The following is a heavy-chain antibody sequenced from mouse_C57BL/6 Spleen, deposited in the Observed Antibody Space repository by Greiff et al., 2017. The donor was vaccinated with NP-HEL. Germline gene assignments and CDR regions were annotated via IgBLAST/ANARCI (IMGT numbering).Heavy chain of an antibody. CDR3: ARSFITTKDYFDY. J-gene: IGHJ2*01. D-gene: IGHD1-1*01. Sequence: EVQLQQPGPELVKPGASVKISCKASGYSFTDYNMNWVKQSHGQSLEWIGVINPNYGTTSYNQKFKGKATLTVDQSSSTAYMQLNSLTSEDSAVYYCARSFITTKDYFDYWGQGTTLTVSS. CDR1: GYSFTDYN. CDR2: INPNYGTT. V-gene: IGHV1-39*01.